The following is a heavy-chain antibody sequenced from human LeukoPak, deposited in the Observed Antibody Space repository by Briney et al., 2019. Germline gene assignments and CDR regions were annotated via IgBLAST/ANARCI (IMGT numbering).Heavy chain of an antibody. CDR3: ARHGYTASHFFLDY. Sequence: SETLSLTCTVSADSINSYYWGWVRQPAGRGLEWIGRIYTTGRADYDPSLQSRVTTSVDTSQKQFSLNLRSVTAADTAFYFCARHGYTASHFFLDYWSQGTLVTVSS. V-gene: IGHV4-4*07. J-gene: IGHJ4*02. CDR1: ADSINSYY. D-gene: IGHD5-18*01. CDR2: IYTTGRA.